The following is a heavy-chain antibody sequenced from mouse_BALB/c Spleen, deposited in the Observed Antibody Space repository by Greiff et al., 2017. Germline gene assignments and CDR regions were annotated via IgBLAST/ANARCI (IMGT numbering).Heavy chain of an antibody. J-gene: IGHJ2*01. V-gene: IGHV1-9*01. D-gene: IGHD2-12*01. CDR3: ARWGLRPGYYFDY. CDR2: ILPGSGST. CDR1: GYTFSSYW. Sequence: QVQLQQSGAELMKPGASVKISCKATGYTFSSYWIEWVKQRPGHGLEWIGEILPGSGSTNYNEKFKGKATFTADTSSNTAYMQLSSLTSEDSAVYYCARWGLRPGYYFDYWGQGTTLTVSS.